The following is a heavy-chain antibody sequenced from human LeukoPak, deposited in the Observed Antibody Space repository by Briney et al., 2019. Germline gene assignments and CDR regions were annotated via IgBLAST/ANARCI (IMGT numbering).Heavy chain of an antibody. D-gene: IGHD5-12*01. V-gene: IGHV3-7*01. CDR1: GFAFSHHW. CDR3: GRGWPGYTSPHDY. Sequence: GGCLRLSCAASGFAFSHHWMNWVRQAPGEGLKWVATINQDGSEKHYVDSVKGRFIISRDNAKNSLFLQMNSLRAEDTAVYYCGRGWPGYTSPHDYWGQGILVAVSS. CDR2: INQDGSEK. J-gene: IGHJ4*02.